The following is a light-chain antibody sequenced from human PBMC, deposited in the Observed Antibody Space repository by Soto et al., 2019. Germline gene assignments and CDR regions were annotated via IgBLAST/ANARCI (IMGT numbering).Light chain of an antibody. CDR1: QSVRTS. J-gene: IGKJ5*01. CDR3: QQRNVWPPIT. V-gene: IGKV3-11*01. CDR2: DAS. Sequence: EIVLTQSTGTLSLSPGERATLSCRASQSVRTSLAWYQHKPGQAPRLVIYDASLRANGVPARFGGSGSGTDFTLTINSLEPEDFAVYYCQQRNVWPPITFGQGTRLEIK.